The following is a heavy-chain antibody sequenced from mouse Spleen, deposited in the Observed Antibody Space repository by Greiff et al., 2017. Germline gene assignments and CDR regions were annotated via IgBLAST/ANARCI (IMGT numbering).Heavy chain of an antibody. V-gene: IGHV1-55*01. CDR2: IYPGSGST. Sequence: QVQLQQPGAELVKPGASVKMSCKASGYTFTSYWITWVKQRPGQGLEWIGDIYPGSGSTNYNEKFKSKATLTVDTSSSTAYMQLSSLTSEDSAVYYCAPYYYGRDAMDYWGQGTSVTVSS. J-gene: IGHJ4*01. CDR1: GYTFTSYW. D-gene: IGHD1-1*01. CDR3: APYYYGRDAMDY.